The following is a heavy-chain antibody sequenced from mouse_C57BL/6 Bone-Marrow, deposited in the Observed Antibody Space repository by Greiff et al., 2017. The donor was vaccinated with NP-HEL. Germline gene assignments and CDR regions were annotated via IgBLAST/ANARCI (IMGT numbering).Heavy chain of an antibody. D-gene: IGHD1-1*01. V-gene: IGHV1-26*01. Sequence: VQLQQSGPELVKPGASVKISCKASGYTFTDYYMNWVKQSHGKSLEWIGDINPNNGGTSYNQKFKGKATLTVDKSSSTAYMELRSLTSEDSAVYYCSITTVVDNWGQGTTLTVSS. CDR3: SITTVVDN. CDR1: GYTFTDYY. CDR2: INPNNGGT. J-gene: IGHJ2*01.